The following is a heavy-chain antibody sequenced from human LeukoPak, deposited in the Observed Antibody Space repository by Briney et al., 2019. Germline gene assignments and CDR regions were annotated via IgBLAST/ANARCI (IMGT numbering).Heavy chain of an antibody. D-gene: IGHD6-13*01. CDR3: TRALEIAAVGYAFDI. J-gene: IGHJ3*02. Sequence: GGSLRLSCTASGFTFGDYAMSWFRQAPGKGLEWVGFIRSKAYGGTTEYAASVKGRFTISRDDSKSIAYLQMNSLKTEDTAVYYCTRALEIAAVGYAFDIWGQGAMVTVSS. CDR2: IRSKAYGGTT. CDR1: GFTFGDYA. V-gene: IGHV3-49*03.